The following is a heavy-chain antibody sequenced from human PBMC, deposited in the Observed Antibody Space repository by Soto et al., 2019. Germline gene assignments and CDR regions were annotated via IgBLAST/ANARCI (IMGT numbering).Heavy chain of an antibody. V-gene: IGHV4-59*01. D-gene: IGHD3-3*01. Sequence: SETLSLTCTVSGGSISSYYWSWIRQPPGKGLEWIGYIYYSGSTNYNPSLKSRVTISVDTSKNQFSLKLSSVTAADTAVYYCASSPTGGFWSGYYDYWGQGTLVTVSS. CDR2: IYYSGST. CDR3: ASSPTGGFWSGYYDY. J-gene: IGHJ4*02. CDR1: GGSISSYY.